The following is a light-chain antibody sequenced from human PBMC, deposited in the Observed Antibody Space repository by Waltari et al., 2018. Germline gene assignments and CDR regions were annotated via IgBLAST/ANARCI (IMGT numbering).Light chain of an antibody. CDR2: KVS. V-gene: IGKV2-30*02. Sequence: DVLMTQSPLSLPVTLGQPASISCSSSQSLVHSDGNTYLSWFQQRPGQSPRRLIYKVSNRDSGVPDRFSGSGSGTDFTLKISRVEAEDVGVYYCIQGTHWPPWTFGQGTKVEIQ. CDR3: IQGTHWPPWT. J-gene: IGKJ1*01. CDR1: QSLVHSDGNTY.